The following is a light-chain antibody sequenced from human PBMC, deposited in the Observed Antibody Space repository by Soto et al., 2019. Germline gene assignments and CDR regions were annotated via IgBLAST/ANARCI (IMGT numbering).Light chain of an antibody. CDR3: QHRSNSPPMWT. CDR2: DAS. J-gene: IGKJ1*01. CDR1: ERIGTY. V-gene: IGKV3-11*01. Sequence: EIVLTQSPATLSVSPGDRATLSCRASERIGTYLAWYQQKPGQAPRLLIYDASNRATGVPARFSGTGSGIDFSHTISSLESDDFAVYVCQHRSNSPPMWTFGQGTKVEIK.